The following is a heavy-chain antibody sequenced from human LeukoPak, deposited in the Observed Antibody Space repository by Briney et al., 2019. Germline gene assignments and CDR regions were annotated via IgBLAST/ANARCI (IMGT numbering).Heavy chain of an antibody. J-gene: IGHJ3*02. CDR1: GFTFSSYA. V-gene: IGHV3-23*01. D-gene: IGHD6-19*01. CDR3: AKFGSGWYYGASDI. Sequence: GESLRLSCAASGFTFSSYAMSWVRQAPGEGLEWVSGISSSGGSTYCADSVRGRFTISRDNSKNTLFLQMNSLRAEDTAVYYCAKFGSGWYYGASDIWGQGTMVTISS. CDR2: ISSSGGST.